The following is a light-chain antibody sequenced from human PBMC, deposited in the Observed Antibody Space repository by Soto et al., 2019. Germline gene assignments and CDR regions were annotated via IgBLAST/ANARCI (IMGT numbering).Light chain of an antibody. Sequence: EIVLTQSPGTLSLSPGERATLSCRASQSVSSSYLAWYQQKPGQAPRLLIYGASSRATGIPDRFSGSGSGTDFTLTISRLEPEDCAVDYCQQYGNSPPRTFGPGTKVDIK. CDR2: GAS. J-gene: IGKJ3*01. V-gene: IGKV3-20*01. CDR1: QSVSSSY. CDR3: QQYGNSPPRT.